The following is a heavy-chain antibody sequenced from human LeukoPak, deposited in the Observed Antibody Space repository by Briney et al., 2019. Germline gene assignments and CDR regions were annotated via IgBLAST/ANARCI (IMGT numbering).Heavy chain of an antibody. CDR1: GFTFSGFW. D-gene: IGHD4-23*01. CDR3: AKGGRWAVDY. V-gene: IGHV3-7*03. J-gene: IGHJ4*02. Sequence: GGSLRLTCAVSGFTFSGFWMSWSRQAPGKGLEWVASINSDGSEGYYADVVKGRFTISRDNAKNSLYLQMNSLRAEDTALYYCAKGGRWAVDYWGQGTLVTVSS. CDR2: INSDGSEG.